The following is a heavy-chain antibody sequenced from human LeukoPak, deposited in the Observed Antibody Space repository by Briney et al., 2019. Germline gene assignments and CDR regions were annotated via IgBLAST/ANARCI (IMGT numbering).Heavy chain of an antibody. CDR1: GGTFSSYA. CDR3: ARDGPEGIAARSGHRYYYYYMDV. J-gene: IGHJ6*03. CDR2: IIPIFGTA. Sequence: SVKVSCKASGGTFSSYAISWVRQAPGQGLEWVGGIIPIFGTANYAQKFQGRVTITTDESTSTAYMELSSLRSEDTAVYYCARDGPEGIAARSGHRYYYYYMDVWGKGTTVTVSS. V-gene: IGHV1-69*05. D-gene: IGHD6-6*01.